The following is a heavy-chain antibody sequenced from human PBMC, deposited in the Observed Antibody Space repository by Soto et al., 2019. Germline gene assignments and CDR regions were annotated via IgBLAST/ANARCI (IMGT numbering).Heavy chain of an antibody. J-gene: IGHJ6*02. CDR1: GGSISSSSYY. V-gene: IGHV4-39*01. CDR3: ARRNNYYYDGMDV. Sequence: TSETLSLTCTVSGGSISSSSYYWGWIRQPPGKGLEWIGSIYYSGSTYYNPSLKSRVTISVDTSKNQFSLKLSSVTAADTAVYYCARRNNYYYDGMDVWGQGTTVS. D-gene: IGHD1-1*01. CDR2: IYYSGST.